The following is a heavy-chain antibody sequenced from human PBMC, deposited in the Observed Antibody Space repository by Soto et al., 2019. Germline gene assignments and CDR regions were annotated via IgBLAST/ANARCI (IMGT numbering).Heavy chain of an antibody. CDR3: ARDPYNNYGNWFDP. CDR2: INAGNGNT. V-gene: IGHV1-3*01. Sequence: ASVTVSCKASGYTFTSYIMHWVRQAPGQRLEWMGWINAGNGNTKYSQKFQGRVTITRDTSATTAYMEVSSLTSEDTALYYCARDPYNNYGNWFDPWGQGTLVTVSS. D-gene: IGHD4-4*01. J-gene: IGHJ5*02. CDR1: GYTFTSYI.